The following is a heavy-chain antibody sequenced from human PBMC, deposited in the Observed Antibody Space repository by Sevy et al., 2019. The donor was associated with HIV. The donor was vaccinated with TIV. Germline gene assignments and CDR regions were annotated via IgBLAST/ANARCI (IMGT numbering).Heavy chain of an antibody. V-gene: IGHV3-15*01. CDR3: ATSLRAVAAPWGDFDY. Sequence: GGSLRLSCAASGFTFRNAWMNWVRQVPGKGLEWVGRIKSKTDDGTVDYAAPVKGRFTISRDDSQNTLYLEMSSLKTDDTAVYHCATSLRAVAAPWGDFDYWGQGTLVTVSS. J-gene: IGHJ4*02. D-gene: IGHD6-19*01. CDR1: GFTFRNAW. CDR2: IKSKTDDGTV.